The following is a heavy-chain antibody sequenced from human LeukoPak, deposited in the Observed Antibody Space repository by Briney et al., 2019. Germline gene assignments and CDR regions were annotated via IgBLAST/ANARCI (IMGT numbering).Heavy chain of an antibody. CDR1: GFTFSDYY. D-gene: IGHD3-22*01. V-gene: IGHV3-11*01. CDR3: ARDPGPRYDSSGYSDY. CDR2: ISSSGSTI. Sequence: PGGSLGLSCAASGFTFSDYYMSWIRQAPGKGLEWVSYISSSGSTIYYADSVKGRFTISRDNAKNSLYLQMNSLRAEGTAVYYCARDPGPRYDSSGYSDYWGQGTLVTISS. J-gene: IGHJ4*02.